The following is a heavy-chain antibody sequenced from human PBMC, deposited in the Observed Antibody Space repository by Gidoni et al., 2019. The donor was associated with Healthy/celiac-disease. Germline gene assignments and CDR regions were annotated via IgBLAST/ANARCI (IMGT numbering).Heavy chain of an antibody. V-gene: IGHV4-30-2*01. CDR1: GGSISRGGYS. CDR3: ARGRRDIVVVPAGYYMDV. CDR2: IYHSGST. Sequence: QLQLQESGSGLVKPSQTLSLTCAVSGGSISRGGYSWSWIRQPPGKGLEWIGYIYHSGSTYYNPSLKSRVTISVDRSKNQFSLKLSSVTAADTAVYYCARGRRDIVVVPAGYYMDVWGKGTTVTVSS. D-gene: IGHD2-2*01. J-gene: IGHJ6*03.